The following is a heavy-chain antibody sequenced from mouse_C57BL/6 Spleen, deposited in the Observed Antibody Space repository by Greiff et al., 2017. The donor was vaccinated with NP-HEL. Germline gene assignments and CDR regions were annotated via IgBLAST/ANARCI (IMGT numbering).Heavy chain of an antibody. Sequence: QVHVKQSGAELVRPGASVKLSCKASGYTFTDYYINWVKQRPGQGLEWIARIYPGSGNTYYNEKFKGKATLTAEKSSSTAYMQLSSLTSEDSAVYFCAREGPSFAYWGQGTLVTVSA. CDR2: IYPGSGNT. V-gene: IGHV1-76*01. J-gene: IGHJ3*01. CDR1: GYTFTDYY. CDR3: AREGPSFAY.